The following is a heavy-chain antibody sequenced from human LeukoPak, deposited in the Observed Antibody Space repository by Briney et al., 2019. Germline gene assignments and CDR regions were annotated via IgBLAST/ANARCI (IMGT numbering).Heavy chain of an antibody. J-gene: IGHJ4*02. CDR1: GFTFSSYG. V-gene: IGHV3-33*01. Sequence: PGGSLRLSCAASGFTFSSYGMHWVRQAPGKGLEWVAVIWYDGSNKYYADSEKGRFTISRDNSKNTLYLQMNSLRAEDTAVYYCARDGSSGWYWVDYWGQGTLVTVSS. CDR3: ARDGSSGWYWVDY. D-gene: IGHD6-19*01. CDR2: IWYDGSNK.